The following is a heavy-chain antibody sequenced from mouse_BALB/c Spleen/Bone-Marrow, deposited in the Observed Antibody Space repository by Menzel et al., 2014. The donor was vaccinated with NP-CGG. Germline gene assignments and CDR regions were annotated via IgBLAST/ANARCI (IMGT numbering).Heavy chain of an antibody. CDR2: INPYNGDT. V-gene: IGHV1-37*01. CDR3: GRGGVYYAMDY. J-gene: IGHJ4*01. Sequence: VQLKDSGPELVKPGASVKISCKASGYSFTSYFMNWVKQSHGKSLEWIGRINPYNGDTFYNQKFKGKATLTVDKSSSTAHMELLSLTSEDSAVYYCGRGGVYYAMDYWGQGTSVTVSS. D-gene: IGHD1-1*02. CDR1: GYSFTSYF.